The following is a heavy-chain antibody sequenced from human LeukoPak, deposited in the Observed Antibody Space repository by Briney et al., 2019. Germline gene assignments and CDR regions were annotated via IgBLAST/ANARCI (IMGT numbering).Heavy chain of an antibody. D-gene: IGHD3-22*01. CDR2: IKQDGSEK. V-gene: IGHV3-7*01. Sequence: PGGSLRLSCAASGFTFSSYWMSWVRQAPGKGLEWVANIKQDGSEKYYVDSVKGRFTISRDNAKNSLYLQMNSLRAEDTAVYYCARDPYYYDSSGYLTPPVVGPDYWGQGTLVTVSS. CDR1: GFTFSSYW. CDR3: ARDPYYYDSSGYLTPPVVGPDY. J-gene: IGHJ4*02.